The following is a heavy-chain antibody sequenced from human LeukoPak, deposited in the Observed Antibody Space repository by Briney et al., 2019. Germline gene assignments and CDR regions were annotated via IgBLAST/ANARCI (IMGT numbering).Heavy chain of an antibody. CDR2: MSDSGNT. J-gene: IGHJ6*03. CDR1: GDSITNQY. D-gene: IGHD3-22*01. CDR3: ARVSLYDSSASFFASYYYYMDV. V-gene: IGHV4-59*11. Sequence: SETLSLTCTISGDSITNQYWSWIRQPPGKGLEWIGLMSDSGNTKFHPSLMSRVTMSVDRSKNQVSLKLTSVTAADTAVCYCARVSLYDSSASFFASYYYYMDVWGKGTTVTVSS.